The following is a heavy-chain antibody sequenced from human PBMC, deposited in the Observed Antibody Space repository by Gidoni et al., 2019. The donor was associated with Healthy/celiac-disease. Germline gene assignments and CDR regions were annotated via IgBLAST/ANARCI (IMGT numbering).Heavy chain of an antibody. CDR3: AKGHTGYCSGGSCYWFDY. Sequence: EVQLLESGGGLVQPGGSLRLSCAASGFTFSSYARSWVRQAPGKGLEWVSAISGSGGSTYYADSVKGRFTISRDNSKNTLYLQMNSLRAEDTAVYYCAKGHTGYCSGGSCYWFDYWGQGTLVTVSS. J-gene: IGHJ4*02. V-gene: IGHV3-23*01. CDR2: ISGSGGST. CDR1: GFTFSSYA. D-gene: IGHD2-15*01.